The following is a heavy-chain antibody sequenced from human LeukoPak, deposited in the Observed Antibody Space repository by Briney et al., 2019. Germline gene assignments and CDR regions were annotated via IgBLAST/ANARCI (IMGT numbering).Heavy chain of an antibody. CDR3: ARAEYSSSWFFDY. CDR1: GASTTIYY. CDR2: IYYSGSA. D-gene: IGHD6-13*01. J-gene: IGHJ4*02. Sequence: PSETLSLTCTVSGASTTIYYWTWIRQPPGKGLEWIGYIYYSGSANYNPSLKSRVTMSVDTSKNQFSLKLSSVTAADTAVYYCARAEYSSSWFFDYWGQGTLVTVSS. V-gene: IGHV4-59*12.